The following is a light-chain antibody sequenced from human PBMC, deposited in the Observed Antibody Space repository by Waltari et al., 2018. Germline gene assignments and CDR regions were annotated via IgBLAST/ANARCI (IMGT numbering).Light chain of an antibody. CDR3: QQYEDVPYT. V-gene: IGKV1-33*01. CDR1: QDISTY. J-gene: IGKJ2*01. CDR2: DVS. Sequence: DIQMTQSPSSLSASVGDRVTITCQASQDISTYLNWYQQKPGKAPKLLIYDVSNLEKGVPSRFSGGDSGTDFSFTISSLQSEDIATYYCQQYEDVPYTFGQGTKLMIK.